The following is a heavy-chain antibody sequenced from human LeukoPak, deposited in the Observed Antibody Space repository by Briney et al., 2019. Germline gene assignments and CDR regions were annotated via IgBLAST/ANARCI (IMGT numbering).Heavy chain of an antibody. V-gene: IGHV1-18*01. J-gene: IGHJ6*02. D-gene: IGHD2-15*01. Sequence: ASVKVSCKASGYTFTSYGISWVRQAPGQGLEWMGWISAYNGNTNYAQKLQGRVTISRDTSASTAYMELSSLTSEDTAVYYCARDATYCSGGTCSYYGLDVWGQGTTVTVSS. CDR3: ARDATYCSGGTCSYYGLDV. CDR2: ISAYNGNT. CDR1: GYTFTSYG.